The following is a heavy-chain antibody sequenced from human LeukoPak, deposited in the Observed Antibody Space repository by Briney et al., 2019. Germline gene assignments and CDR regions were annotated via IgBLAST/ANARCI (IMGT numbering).Heavy chain of an antibody. CDR3: ACYDILTGYPSRAFDI. CDR1: GGSISSYY. CDR2: IYTSGST. Sequence: SETLSLTCTVSGGSISSYYWSWIRQPAGKGLEWIGRIYTSGSTNYNPSLKSRVTMSVDTSKNQFSLKLCSVTAADTAVYYCACYDILTGYPSRAFDIWGQGTMVTVSS. J-gene: IGHJ3*02. D-gene: IGHD3-9*01. V-gene: IGHV4-4*07.